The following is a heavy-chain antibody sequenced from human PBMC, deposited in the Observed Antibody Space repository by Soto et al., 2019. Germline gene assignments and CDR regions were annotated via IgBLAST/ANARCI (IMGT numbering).Heavy chain of an antibody. CDR1: GYIFINYY. D-gene: IGHD6-13*01. CDR2: FNPMSGST. CDR3: ARDLAAGDY. V-gene: IGHV1-46*04. J-gene: IGHJ4*02. Sequence: QVQLVQSGAEVKKPGASVKISCKTSGYIFINYYIHWVRQAPGQGLEWVALFNPMSGSTNYAQKLQGRVPGTRDTSTSPVYMELSGLISEDTAVYYCARDLAAGDYWGQGTLVTVSS.